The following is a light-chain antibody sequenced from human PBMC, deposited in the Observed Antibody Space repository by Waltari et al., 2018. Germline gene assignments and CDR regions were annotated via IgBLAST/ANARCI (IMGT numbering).Light chain of an antibody. V-gene: IGKV3-20*01. CDR2: GVS. CDR3: QHYLRLPAT. Sequence: EIVLTQSQGTLSLSPGESATLSCRASQSVRGSLAWYQQKAGQAPRLLIYGVSSRATGIPERFSGSGSGTDFSLTISRLEPEDFAVYYCQHYLRLPATFGQGTKVEIK. J-gene: IGKJ1*01. CDR1: QSVRGS.